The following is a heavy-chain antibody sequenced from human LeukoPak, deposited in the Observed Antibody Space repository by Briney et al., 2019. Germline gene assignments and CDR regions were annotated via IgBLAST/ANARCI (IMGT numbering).Heavy chain of an antibody. D-gene: IGHD3-22*01. Sequence: PGGSLRLSCAASGFTSSSYEMNWVRQAPGKGLEWVSYISSSGSSIYYADSVKGRFIISRDNAKNSLYLQMNSLRAEDTAVYYCARGVNYYDSSGYYFSYWGQGTLVTVSS. CDR2: ISSSGSSI. J-gene: IGHJ4*02. CDR3: ARGVNYYDSSGYYFSY. CDR1: GFTSSSYE. V-gene: IGHV3-48*03.